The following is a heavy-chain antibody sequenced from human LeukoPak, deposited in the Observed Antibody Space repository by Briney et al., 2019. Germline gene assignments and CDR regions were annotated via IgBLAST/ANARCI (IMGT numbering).Heavy chain of an antibody. V-gene: IGHV1-18*01. CDR2: ISTYNGDT. J-gene: IGHJ4*01. D-gene: IGHD3-9*01. Sequence: ASVKVSCKASGYTFTSYGISWVRQAPGQGLEWMGWISTYNGDTDYAHSLQGRVTMSTDTSTGTAYMELRSLRSDDTAVYYCARDPGRYYDILTAYYTPYYFDYWGHGTLVTVSS. CDR1: GYTFTSYG. CDR3: ARDPGRYYDILTAYYTPYYFDY.